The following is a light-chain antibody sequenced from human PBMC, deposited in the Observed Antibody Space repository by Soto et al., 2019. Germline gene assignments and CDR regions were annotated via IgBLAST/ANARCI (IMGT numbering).Light chain of an antibody. CDR3: SSYTSSSTL. V-gene: IGLV2-14*01. CDR1: SSDVDGYNS. J-gene: IGLJ1*01. Sequence: QSALTQPASVSGSPGQSITISCTGTSSDVDGYNSVSWYQQRPGKAPKLMIYDVSNRPSGVSNRFSVSKSGNTASLTISGLQAEDEADYYGSSYTSSSTLFGTGTKVTVL. CDR2: DVS.